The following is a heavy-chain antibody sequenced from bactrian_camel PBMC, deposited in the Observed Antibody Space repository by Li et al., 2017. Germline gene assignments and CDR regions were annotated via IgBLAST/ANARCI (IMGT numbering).Heavy chain of an antibody. J-gene: IGHJ4*01. CDR2: IDSDGRT. CDR1: GYTYSRDC. CDR3: AAGVGERDKYECVSGSNSPNNY. Sequence: HVQLVESGGGSVQAGGSLRLSCGVSGYTYSRDCMGWFRQAPGKEREGVAAIDSDGRTSYADSVKGRFTISKDNAQNTLYLQLNSLKTEDTAMYYCAAGVGERDKYECVSGSNSPNNYWGHGTQVTVS. D-gene: IGHD3*01. V-gene: IGHV3S53*01.